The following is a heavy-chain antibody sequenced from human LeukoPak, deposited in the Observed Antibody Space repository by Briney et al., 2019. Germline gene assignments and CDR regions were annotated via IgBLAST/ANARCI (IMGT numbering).Heavy chain of an antibody. CDR2: IYYSGST. CDR3: ARDGGAYYYDSSGYFDY. Sequence: KSSETLSLTCTVSGGSISSYYWSWIRQPPGKGLEGIGYIYYSGSTNYNPSLKSRVTISVDTSKNQFSLKLSSVTAADTAVYYCARDGGAYYYDSSGYFDYWGQGTLVTVSS. D-gene: IGHD3-22*01. CDR1: GGSISSYY. J-gene: IGHJ4*02. V-gene: IGHV4-59*01.